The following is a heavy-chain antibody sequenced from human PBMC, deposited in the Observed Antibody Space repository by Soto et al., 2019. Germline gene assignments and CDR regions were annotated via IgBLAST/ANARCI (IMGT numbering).Heavy chain of an antibody. Sequence: GGSLRLSCAVSGFTVSDNYMSWVRQAPGKGLEWVSVIYRGDATHYADSVKGRFTISRDNSKNTVYLQMNSLRAEDTAVYYCARDRSDSSRADSFDIWGQGTLVTVSS. J-gene: IGHJ3*02. CDR1: GFTVSDNY. CDR2: IYRGDAT. V-gene: IGHV3-53*01. D-gene: IGHD6-25*01. CDR3: ARDRSDSSRADSFDI.